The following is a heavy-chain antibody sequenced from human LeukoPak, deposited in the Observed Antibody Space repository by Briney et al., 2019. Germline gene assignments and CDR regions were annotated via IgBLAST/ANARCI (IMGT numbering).Heavy chain of an antibody. D-gene: IGHD1-26*01. J-gene: IGHJ4*02. CDR1: GFTFSSYA. Sequence: GGSLRLSCAASGFTFSSYAMNWVRQAPGKGLEYGSYISSNGGSTYYVDSVKGRFTISRDNSKNTLYLQMGSLRAEDMAVYYCTRSNNVVGATYFDYWGQGAPVTVSS. CDR3: TRSNNVVGATYFDY. V-gene: IGHV3-64*02. CDR2: ISSNGGST.